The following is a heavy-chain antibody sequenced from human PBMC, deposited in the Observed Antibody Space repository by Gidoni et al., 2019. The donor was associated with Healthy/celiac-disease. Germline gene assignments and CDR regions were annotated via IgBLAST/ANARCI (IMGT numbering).Heavy chain of an antibody. V-gene: IGHV3-73*02. Sequence: EVPLVASGGGLVQPGGSLKLSCAASGFTFSGSTMHWVRQASGKGLEWVGRIRSEANSYATAYGASVKGRFTISRDDSKNTAYLQFNSLKTEDTAMYYCITVSEGVVYWGQGTLVTVSS. D-gene: IGHD2-15*01. CDR2: IRSEANSYAT. CDR3: ITVSEGVVY. CDR1: GFTFSGST. J-gene: IGHJ4*02.